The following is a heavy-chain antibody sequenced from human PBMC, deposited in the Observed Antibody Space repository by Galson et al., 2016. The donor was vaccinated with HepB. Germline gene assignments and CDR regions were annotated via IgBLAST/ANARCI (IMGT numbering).Heavy chain of an antibody. CDR2: ISSSGRPI. D-gene: IGHD6-19*01. Sequence: SLRLSCAASGFSFRDYYMSWIRQAPGKGLEWVSYISSSGRPINYADSVKGRFTVSRGNAKNSLYLQMNNLRGEDTAVYYCAREGVGIAVAATAFDYWGQGTLVTVSS. J-gene: IGHJ4*02. V-gene: IGHV3-11*04. CDR1: GFSFRDYY. CDR3: AREGVGIAVAATAFDY.